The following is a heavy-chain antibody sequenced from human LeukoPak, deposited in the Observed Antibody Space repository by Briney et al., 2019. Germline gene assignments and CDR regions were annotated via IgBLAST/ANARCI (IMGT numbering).Heavy chain of an antibody. D-gene: IGHD5-18*01. CDR3: AKGGYSYGYFDY. CDR1: GFTFSNYA. CDR2: ISSGGNT. J-gene: IGHJ4*02. Sequence: PGGSLRLSCAASGFTFSNYAMSWGRQAPGKGLEWVSVISSGGNTYFADSVKGRFTISRDNSENTLYLQMNSLGAEDSAVYYCAKGGYSYGYFDYWGQGILVTVSS. V-gene: IGHV3-23*01.